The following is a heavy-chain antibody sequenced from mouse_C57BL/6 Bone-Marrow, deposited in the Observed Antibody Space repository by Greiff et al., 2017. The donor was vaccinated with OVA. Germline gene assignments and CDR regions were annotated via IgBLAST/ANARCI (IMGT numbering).Heavy chain of an antibody. V-gene: IGHV5-16*01. CDR2: INYDGSST. J-gene: IGHJ2*01. CDR1: GFTFSDYY. Sequence: EVMLVESEGGLVQPGSSMKLSCTASGFTFSDYYMAWVRQVPEKGLEWVANINYDGSSTYYLDSLKSRFIISRDNAKNILYLQMSSLKSEDTATYYCARARIYYYGSSLDYWGQGTTLTVSS. CDR3: ARARIYYYGSSLDY. D-gene: IGHD1-1*01.